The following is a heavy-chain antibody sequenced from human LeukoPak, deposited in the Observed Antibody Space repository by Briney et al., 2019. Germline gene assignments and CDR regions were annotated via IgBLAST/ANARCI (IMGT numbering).Heavy chain of an antibody. CDR2: LPPDGSYQ. CDR3: ARGGLRYCSSTSCRNWFDP. Sequence: GGSLRLSCAASGFTFSDYTMQWVRQAPGKGLEWVALLPPDGSYQYYADSLKGRFTISRDNSKNTLYLQMNSLRAEDTAVYYCARGGLRYCSSTSCRNWFDPWGQGTLVTVSS. CDR1: GFTFSDYT. V-gene: IGHV3-30*04. D-gene: IGHD2-2*01. J-gene: IGHJ5*02.